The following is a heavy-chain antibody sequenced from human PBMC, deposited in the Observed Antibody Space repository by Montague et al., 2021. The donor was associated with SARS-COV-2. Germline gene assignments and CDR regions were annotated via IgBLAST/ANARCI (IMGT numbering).Heavy chain of an antibody. CDR1: GGSFSGYY. CDR2: FNHSGST. CDR3: AIPGNDYGYYFFNH. Sequence: SETLSLTCAVYGGSFSGYYWSWIRQPPGKGLEWIGEFNHSGSTNYNPSLKSRVTISVDTSKKQFSLKLSSVTAADTAVYYCAIPGNDYGYYFFNHWSQGTLVTVSS. V-gene: IGHV4-34*01. J-gene: IGHJ4*02. D-gene: IGHD4-17*01.